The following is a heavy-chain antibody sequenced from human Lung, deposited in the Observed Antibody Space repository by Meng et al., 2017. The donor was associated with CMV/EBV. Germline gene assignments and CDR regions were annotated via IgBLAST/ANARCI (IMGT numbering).Heavy chain of an antibody. CDR2: IYSGGST. J-gene: IGHJ6*02. V-gene: IGHV3-53*01. CDR3: ARAPYDFWSSYYYGMDV. Sequence: GGSXRLXCAASGFTVSSNYMSWVRQAPGKGLEWVSVIYSGGSTYYADSVKGRFTISRDNSKNTLYLQMNSLRAEDTAVYYCARAPYDFWSSYYYGMDVWGQGTTVTVSS. D-gene: IGHD3-3*01. CDR1: GFTVSSNY.